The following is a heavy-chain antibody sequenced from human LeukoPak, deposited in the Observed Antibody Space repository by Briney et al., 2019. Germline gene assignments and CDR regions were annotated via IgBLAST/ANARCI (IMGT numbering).Heavy chain of an antibody. CDR3: ASTRITIVREVIYYYYYMDV. V-gene: IGHV1-69*13. D-gene: IGHD3-10*01. CDR2: IIPIFGTA. Sequence: SVKVSCKASGGTFSSYAISWVRQAPGQGLEWMGGIIPIFGTANYAQKFQGRVTITADESTSTAYMELSSLRSEDTAVYYCASTRITIVREVIYYYYYMDVWGKGTTVTISS. J-gene: IGHJ6*03. CDR1: GGTFSSYA.